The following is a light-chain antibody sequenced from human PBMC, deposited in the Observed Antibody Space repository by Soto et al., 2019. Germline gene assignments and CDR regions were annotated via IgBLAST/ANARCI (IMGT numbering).Light chain of an antibody. CDR3: AAWDDSLSGWV. V-gene: IGLV1-47*03. CDR1: SSNIGSNY. CDR2: RNN. Sequence: QSVLTQPPSASGTPGQRVTISCSGSSSNIGSNYVYWYQQLPGTAPKLLIYRNNQRPSGVRDRFSGSKSGTSASLAISGLWSEDEADYYCAAWDDSLSGWVFGGGTKLTVL. J-gene: IGLJ3*02.